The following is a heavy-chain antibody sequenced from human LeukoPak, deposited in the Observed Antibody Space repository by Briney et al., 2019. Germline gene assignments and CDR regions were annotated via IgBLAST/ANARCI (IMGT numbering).Heavy chain of an antibody. V-gene: IGHV3-21*01. CDR1: GFTFSSYS. J-gene: IGHJ3*02. D-gene: IGHD2-2*01. CDR3: ARGPDIVVIPIADDSFDI. Sequence: PGGSLRLSCAASGFTFSSYSLNWVRRAPAKGLEWVSSIGSNSKYIYYADSVKGRFTSSRDKAKNSLSLQMNSLRAEDTAVYYCARGPDIVVIPIADDSFDIWGQGTVVTVSS. CDR2: IGSNSKYI.